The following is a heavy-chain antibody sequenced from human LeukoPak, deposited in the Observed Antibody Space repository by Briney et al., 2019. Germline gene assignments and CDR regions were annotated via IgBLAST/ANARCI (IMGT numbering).Heavy chain of an antibody. CDR2: IRYDGSNK. D-gene: IGHD3-22*01. Sequence: PGGSLRLSCAASGFTFSTSGMHWVRQAPGKGLEWVAFIRYDGSNKYYGDSVKGRFTISRDNAKNSLYLQMNSLRAEDTAVYYCARAYYDYSDYPLNKYWGQGTLVTVSS. V-gene: IGHV3-30*02. J-gene: IGHJ4*02. CDR1: GFTFSTSG. CDR3: ARAYYDYSDYPLNKY.